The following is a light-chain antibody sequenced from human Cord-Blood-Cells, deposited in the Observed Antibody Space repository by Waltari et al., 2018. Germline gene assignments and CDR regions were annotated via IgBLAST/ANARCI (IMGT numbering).Light chain of an antibody. CDR2: DVS. CDR3: SSYTSSSTWV. J-gene: IGLJ3*02. V-gene: IGLV2-14*01. CDR1: SCAVGGYNY. Sequence: QSALTQPAPVSGSPGQSSRISCPGTSCAVGGYNYVSWYQQHPGKAPKLMISDVSKRPSGVSNRFSGSKSGNTASLTISGLQAEDEADYYCSSYTSSSTWVFGGGTKLTVL.